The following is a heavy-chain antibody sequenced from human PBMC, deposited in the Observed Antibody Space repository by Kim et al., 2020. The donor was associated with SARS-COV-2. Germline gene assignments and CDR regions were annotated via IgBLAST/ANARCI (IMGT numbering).Heavy chain of an antibody. Sequence: SETLSLTCTVSGGSISDNYWSWIRQPPGKGLEWIGYIHYSGITNYNPSLKSRVTISVDTSKNQFSLKLSSVTAADTAVYYCAKHMDYDGSGCYWVWGQGTLVTVST. CDR2: IHYSGIT. J-gene: IGHJ4*02. V-gene: IGHV4-59*08. CDR1: GGSISDNY. D-gene: IGHD3-10*01. CDR3: AKHMDYDGSGCYWV.